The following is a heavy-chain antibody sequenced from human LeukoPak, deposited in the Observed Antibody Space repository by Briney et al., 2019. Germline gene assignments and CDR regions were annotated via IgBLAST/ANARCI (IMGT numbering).Heavy chain of an antibody. CDR2: INPNSGGT. D-gene: IGHD1-7*01. CDR1: GYTFTGYY. Sequence: ASVKVSCKASGYTFTGYYIHWVRQAPGQGLEWMGWINPNSGGTKYAQEFQGSITMTRDTSISTAYLELSRLRSDDAAVYYCAIGTTPYYYFDYWGQGTLVTVSS. CDR3: AIGTTPYYYFDY. V-gene: IGHV1-2*02. J-gene: IGHJ4*02.